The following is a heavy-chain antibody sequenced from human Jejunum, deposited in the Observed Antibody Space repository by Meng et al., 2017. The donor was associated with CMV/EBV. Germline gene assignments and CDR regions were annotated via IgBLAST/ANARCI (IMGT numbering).Heavy chain of an antibody. V-gene: IGHV4-39*07. D-gene: IGHD3-10*01. CDR2: VHYGGHT. CDR3: TRAARSASGVFDY. J-gene: IGHJ4*02. Sequence: SGGSMRSDSYHWGWIRQPPGKGLEWIGSVHYGGHTYLKPSLKSRVTISADPSNNQFSLKVNSLTAADTAVYYCTRAARSASGVFDYWGQGRLVTVSS. CDR1: GGSMRSDSYH.